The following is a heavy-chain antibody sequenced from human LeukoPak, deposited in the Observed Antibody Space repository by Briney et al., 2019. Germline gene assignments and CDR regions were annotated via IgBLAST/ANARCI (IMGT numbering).Heavy chain of an antibody. J-gene: IGHJ6*03. V-gene: IGHV4-39*07. Sequence: SETLSLTCAVSGGSISSSSYYWGWIRQPPGKGLEWIGSIYYSGSTYYNPSLKSRVTISVDTSKNQFSLKLSSVTAADTAVYYCARLTRIYYYYYMDVWGKGTTVTVSS. CDR2: IYYSGST. CDR1: GGSISSSSYY. CDR3: ARLTRIYYYYYMDV.